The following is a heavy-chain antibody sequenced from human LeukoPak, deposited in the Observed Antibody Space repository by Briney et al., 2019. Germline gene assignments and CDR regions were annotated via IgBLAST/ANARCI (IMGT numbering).Heavy chain of an antibody. Sequence: ASVKVSCKASGYTFTGYYIHWVRQAPGQGLEWMGWINPNTGGTNYAQRFQVRVTMTRDTSIGTAYMELSRLTSDDTAVYYCATTHAAGAVANWFDPWGQGTLVTVSS. CDR2: INPNTGGT. J-gene: IGHJ5*02. CDR1: GYTFTGYY. CDR3: ATTHAAGAVANWFDP. D-gene: IGHD4/OR15-4a*01. V-gene: IGHV1-2*02.